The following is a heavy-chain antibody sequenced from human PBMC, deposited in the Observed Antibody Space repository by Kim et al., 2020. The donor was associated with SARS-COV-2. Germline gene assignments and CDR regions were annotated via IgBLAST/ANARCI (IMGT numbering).Heavy chain of an antibody. CDR1: GYSISSGYY. Sequence: SETLSLTCTVSGYSISSGYYWGWIRQPPGKGLEWIGSIYHSGSTYYNPSLKSRVTISVDTSKNQFSLKLSSVTAADTAVYYCARERQAFDIWGQGTMVTVSS. J-gene: IGHJ3*02. CDR3: ARERQAFDI. CDR2: IYHSGST. V-gene: IGHV4-38-2*02.